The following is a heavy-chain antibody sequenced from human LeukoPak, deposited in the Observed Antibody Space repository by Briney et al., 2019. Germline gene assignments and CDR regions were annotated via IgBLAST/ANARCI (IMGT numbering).Heavy chain of an antibody. CDR1: GGSISSYY. J-gene: IGHJ3*02. CDR3: ARAQMATIGSDAFDI. D-gene: IGHD5-12*01. CDR2: IYYSGST. V-gene: IGHV4-59*01. Sequence: PSETLSLTCTVSGGSISSYYWSWIRQPPGKGLEWIGYIYYSGSTNYNPSLKSRVTISVDTSKNQFSLTLSSVTAADTAVYYCARAQMATIGSDAFDIWGQGTMVTVSS.